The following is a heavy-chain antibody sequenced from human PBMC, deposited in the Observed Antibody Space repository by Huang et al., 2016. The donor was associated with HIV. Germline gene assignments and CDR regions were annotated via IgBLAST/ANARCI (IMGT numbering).Heavy chain of an antibody. CDR2: IYYSGDT. D-gene: IGHD3-10*01. CDR1: GGSITDSTYY. V-gene: IGHV4-39*01. Sequence: QLQLQESGPGLVRPSETLSLICTVSGGSITDSTYYWGWIRQPPGKGLEWIGIIYYSGDTDYNPSLKSRVTRSVDTSKNRFSLDIRSVAVADTAIYYCARHFGSWSGYFDSWGQGTLVPVSS. J-gene: IGHJ4*02. CDR3: ARHFGSWSGYFDS.